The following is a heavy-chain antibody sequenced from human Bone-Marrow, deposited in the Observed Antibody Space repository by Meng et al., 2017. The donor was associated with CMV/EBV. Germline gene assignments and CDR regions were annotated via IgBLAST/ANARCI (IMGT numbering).Heavy chain of an antibody. Sequence: ASVKVSCKASGYTFTGYYIHWVRQAPGQGLEWMGWINPNSGGTNYAQKFQGRVTMTRDTSINTAYMELSRLRSDDTAVYYCASGVFAIPGSCYWGQGTLVTVSS. D-gene: IGHD2-8*01. CDR2: INPNSGGT. V-gene: IGHV1-2*02. J-gene: IGHJ4*02. CDR3: ASGVFAIPGSCY. CDR1: GYTFTGYY.